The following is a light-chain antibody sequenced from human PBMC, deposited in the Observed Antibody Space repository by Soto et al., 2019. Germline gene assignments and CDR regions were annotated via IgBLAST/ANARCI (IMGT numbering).Light chain of an antibody. Sequence: DIQLTQSPSFLSASVGDRVTITCRASQGISSYLAWYQQRPGKAPKLLIYAASTLQSGVPSWFSGSGSGTEFTLTISSLQPEDFATYYCQQLNSDLFTFGPGTKVDIK. CDR1: QGISSY. V-gene: IGKV1-9*01. CDR3: QQLNSDLFT. CDR2: AAS. J-gene: IGKJ3*01.